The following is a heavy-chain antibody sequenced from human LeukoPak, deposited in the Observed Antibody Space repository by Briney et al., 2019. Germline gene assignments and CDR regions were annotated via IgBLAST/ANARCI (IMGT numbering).Heavy chain of an antibody. CDR2: ISASNGNT. J-gene: IGHJ5*02. CDR1: GYTFTSYG. Sequence: ASVKVSCKASGYTFTSYGISWVRQAPGQGLEWMGWISASNGNTNYAQKLQGRVTMTTDTSTITAYMELRSLRSDDTAVYYCARDDPYCSSTRCYLLSPWFDPSSQGTLVTVSS. D-gene: IGHD2-2*01. CDR3: ARDDPYCSSTRCYLLSPWFDP. V-gene: IGHV1-18*01.